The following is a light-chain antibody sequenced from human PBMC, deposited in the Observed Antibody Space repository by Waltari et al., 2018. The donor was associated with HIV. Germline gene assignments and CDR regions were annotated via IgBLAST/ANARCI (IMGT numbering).Light chain of an antibody. J-gene: IGKJ3*01. V-gene: IGKV3-20*01. CDR1: QTVISNY. CDR2: GAS. Sequence: EIVLTQSPDTLSLSPGKRATLSCRASQTVISNYLAWYQQKPGQAPRLLVYGASSRAAGIVDRFSGSGSGTDFTLIISRVEPEDSAVFYCQQYGDSPFTFGPGTKVEIK. CDR3: QQYGDSPFT.